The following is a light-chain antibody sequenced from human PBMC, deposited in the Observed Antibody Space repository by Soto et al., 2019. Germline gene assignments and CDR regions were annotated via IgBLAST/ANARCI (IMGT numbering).Light chain of an antibody. Sequence: DIQLTQSPSFLSASVGDRVTITCRASQGISRYLAWFQQKPGKAPTLLIYAASTLQSGVPSRFSGSGSGTEFTLTISSLQPEDFATYYCQQLSTYPRTFGQGTKVEVK. CDR1: QGISRY. V-gene: IGKV1-9*01. J-gene: IGKJ1*01. CDR3: QQLSTYPRT. CDR2: AAS.